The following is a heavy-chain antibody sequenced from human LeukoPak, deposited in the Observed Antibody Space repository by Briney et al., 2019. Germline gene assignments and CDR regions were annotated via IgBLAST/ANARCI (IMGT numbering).Heavy chain of an antibody. CDR3: AKGGWLRLLYYFDY. CDR1: GFTFSSYA. V-gene: IGHV3-23*01. Sequence: GGSLRASCAASGFTFSSYAMSWVRQAPGEGLEWVSAISGSGGSTYYADSVKGRFTISRDNSKNTLYLQMNSLRAEDTAVYYCAKGGWLRLLYYFDYWGQGTLVTVSS. D-gene: IGHD5-12*01. J-gene: IGHJ4*02. CDR2: ISGSGGST.